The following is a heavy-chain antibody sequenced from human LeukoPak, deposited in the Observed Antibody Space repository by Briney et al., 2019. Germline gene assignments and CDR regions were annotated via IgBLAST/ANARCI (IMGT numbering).Heavy chain of an antibody. D-gene: IGHD3-9*01. V-gene: IGHV1-2*02. CDR1: GYTFTGYY. J-gene: IGHJ3*02. Sequence: ASVKVSCKASGYTFTGYYMHWVRQAPGQGLEWMGWINPNSGGTNYAQKFQGRVTMTRDTSISTAYMELSRLSSDDTAVYYCARDQGAILRYFDWYLDIWGQGTMVTVSS. CDR2: INPNSGGT. CDR3: ARDQGAILRYFDWYLDI.